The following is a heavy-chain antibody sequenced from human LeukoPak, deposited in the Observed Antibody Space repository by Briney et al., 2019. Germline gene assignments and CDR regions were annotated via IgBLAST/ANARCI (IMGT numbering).Heavy chain of an antibody. Sequence: GGSLRLSCAASGFTFSSYAMSWVRQAPGKGLEWVSSISSSSSYIYYADSVKGRFTISRDNAKNSLYLQMNSLRAEDTAVYYCARKADDTTFDYWGQGTLVTVSS. V-gene: IGHV3-21*01. CDR2: ISSSSSYI. CDR3: ARKADDTTFDY. D-gene: IGHD3-9*01. CDR1: GFTFSSYA. J-gene: IGHJ4*02.